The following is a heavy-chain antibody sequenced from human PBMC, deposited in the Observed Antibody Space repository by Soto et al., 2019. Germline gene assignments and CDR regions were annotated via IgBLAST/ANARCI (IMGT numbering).Heavy chain of an antibody. J-gene: IGHJ4*02. D-gene: IGHD5-18*01. V-gene: IGHV3-33*08. CDR3: ASGYSYGYGHY. Sequence: GGSLRLSCAASGFTFSSYGMHWVRQAPGKGLEWVAVIWYDGSNKYYADSVKGRFTISRDNSKNTLYLQMNSLRAEDTAVYYCASGYSYGYGHYWGKGPLVTVSS. CDR1: GFTFSSYG. CDR2: IWYDGSNK.